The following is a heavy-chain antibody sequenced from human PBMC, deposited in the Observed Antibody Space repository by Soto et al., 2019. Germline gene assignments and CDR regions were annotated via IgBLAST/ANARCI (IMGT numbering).Heavy chain of an antibody. Sequence: SESLSLTCTVSGGSVTSDEDYWTWIRQSPGKGLEWIGYISNSGSTGYNPSLKTRLSMSVDRSKNQFTLRLTSVTAADTAVYFCATESGSTYGYFDHWGQGTQVTVSS. J-gene: IGHJ4*02. V-gene: IGHV4-30-4*01. CDR1: GGSVTSDEDY. CDR2: ISNSGST. D-gene: IGHD5-18*01. CDR3: ATESGSTYGYFDH.